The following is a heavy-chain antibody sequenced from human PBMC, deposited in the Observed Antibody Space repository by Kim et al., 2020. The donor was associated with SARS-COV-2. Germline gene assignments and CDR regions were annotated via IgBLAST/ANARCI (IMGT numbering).Heavy chain of an antibody. D-gene: IGHD6-19*01. V-gene: IGHV4-30-2*05. Sequence: TYYNPSLKSRVTISVDTSKNQFSLKLSSVTAADTAVYYCAREIAVDWFDPWGQGTLVTVSS. J-gene: IGHJ5*02. CDR3: AREIAVDWFDP. CDR2: T.